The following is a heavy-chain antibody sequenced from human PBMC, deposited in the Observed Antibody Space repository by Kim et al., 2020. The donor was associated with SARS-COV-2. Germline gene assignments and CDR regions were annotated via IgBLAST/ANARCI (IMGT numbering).Heavy chain of an antibody. CDR1: GGSVTSSNYY. V-gene: IGHV4-39*01. CDR3: ARHPHYYGDYLLGYFDF. D-gene: IGHD4-17*01. Sequence: SETLSLTCTVSGGSVTSSNYYWGWIRQPPGQDLEWVGTISYSGRTFHNPSLETRVTMSLDTSKNYFSLRPTYVTVADTAVYYCARHPHYYGDYLLGYFDFWGRGTLVSVSS. CDR2: ISYSGRT. J-gene: IGHJ2*01.